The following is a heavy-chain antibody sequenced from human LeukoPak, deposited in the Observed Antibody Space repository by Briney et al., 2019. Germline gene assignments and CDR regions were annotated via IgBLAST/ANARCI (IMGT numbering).Heavy chain of an antibody. CDR1: GFTFSSYA. V-gene: IGHV3-23*01. CDR2: ISGSGGST. Sequence: GGSLRLSCAASGFTFSSYAMSWVRQAPGKGLEWVSAISGSGGSTYYADSAKGRFTISRDNSKNTLYLQMNSLRAEDTAVYYCAKAGGSSSSNYWGQGTLVTVSS. D-gene: IGHD6-6*01. CDR3: AKAGGSSSSNY. J-gene: IGHJ4*02.